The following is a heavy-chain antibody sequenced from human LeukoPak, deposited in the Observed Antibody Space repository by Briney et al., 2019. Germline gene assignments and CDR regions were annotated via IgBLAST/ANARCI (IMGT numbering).Heavy chain of an antibody. Sequence: ASVKVSCKVSGYTLTELSMHWVRQAPGKGLEWMGGFEPEDGETIYAQKFQGRVTMTEDTSTDTAYMELSSLRSEDTAVYYCATGVYDYVWGSYRSFDYWGQGTLVTVSS. D-gene: IGHD3-16*02. CDR2: FEPEDGET. CDR3: ATGVYDYVWGSYRSFDY. J-gene: IGHJ4*02. CDR1: GYTLTELS. V-gene: IGHV1-24*01.